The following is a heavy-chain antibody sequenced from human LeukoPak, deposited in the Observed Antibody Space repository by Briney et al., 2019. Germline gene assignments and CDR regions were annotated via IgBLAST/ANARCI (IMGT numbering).Heavy chain of an antibody. J-gene: IGHJ6*03. CDR2: IKTDGSST. D-gene: IGHD3-10*01. Sequence: GGSLRLSCAASGFTFSSYWMHWVRQAPGEGLVWVSRIKTDGSSTSYADSVKGRFTISRDNAKNTLYLQMNSLRAEDTAVYYCARENGGNYYASGSLTYYYYMDVWGKGTTVTVSS. V-gene: IGHV3-74*01. CDR1: GFTFSSYW. CDR3: ARENGGNYYASGSLTYYYYMDV.